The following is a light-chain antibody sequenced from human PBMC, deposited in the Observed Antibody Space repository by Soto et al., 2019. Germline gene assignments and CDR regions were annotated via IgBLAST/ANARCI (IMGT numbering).Light chain of an antibody. CDR1: QSVSSSY. V-gene: IGKV3-20*01. J-gene: IGKJ5*01. CDR3: KQGYTTPIT. Sequence: EIVLTQSPGTLSLSPGERATLSCRASQSVSSSYLAWYQQKPGQAPRLLIYTAYSLQSGVPSRFSGSGSGTDFTLTIRSLQPEDFATYHCKQGYTTPITFGQGTRLEIK. CDR2: TAY.